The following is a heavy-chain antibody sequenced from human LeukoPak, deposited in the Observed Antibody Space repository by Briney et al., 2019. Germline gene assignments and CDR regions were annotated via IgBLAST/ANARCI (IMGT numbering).Heavy chain of an antibody. D-gene: IGHD6-13*01. CDR3: ARDHIRYSSTSVSPFDI. Sequence: SETLSLTCTVSGGSISSYYWSWIRQPAGKGLEWIGRITTSGSTSYNPSLRSRVTISVDTSKNHFSLELSSVTAADTAVYYCARDHIRYSSTSVSPFDIWGQGTMVTVSS. J-gene: IGHJ3*02. V-gene: IGHV4-4*07. CDR2: ITTSGST. CDR1: GGSISSYY.